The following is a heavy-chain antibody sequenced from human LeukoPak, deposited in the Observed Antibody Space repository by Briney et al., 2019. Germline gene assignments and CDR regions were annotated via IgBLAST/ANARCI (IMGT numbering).Heavy chain of an antibody. Sequence: ASVKVSCKAFGGTFSSYAISWVRQAPGQGLEWMGRIIPIFGIANYAQKFQGRVTITADKSTSTAYMELSSLRSEDTAVYYCARDLQLLLDYWGQGTLVTVSS. D-gene: IGHD5-24*01. CDR1: GGTFSSYA. J-gene: IGHJ4*02. V-gene: IGHV1-69*04. CDR2: IIPIFGIA. CDR3: ARDLQLLLDY.